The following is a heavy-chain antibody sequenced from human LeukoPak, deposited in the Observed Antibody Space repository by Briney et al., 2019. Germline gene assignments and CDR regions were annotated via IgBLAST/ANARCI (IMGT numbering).Heavy chain of an antibody. J-gene: IGHJ4*02. CDR1: GGSISSYY. CDR3: VKDRGNYVTDY. V-gene: IGHV4-59*12. CDR2: IYYSGST. Sequence: PSETLSLTCTVSGGSISSYYWSWIRQPPGKGLEWIGYIYYSGSTNYNPSLKSRVTISVDTSKNQFSLKLSSVTAADTAVYYCVKDRGNYVTDYWGQGTLVTVSS. D-gene: IGHD1-26*01.